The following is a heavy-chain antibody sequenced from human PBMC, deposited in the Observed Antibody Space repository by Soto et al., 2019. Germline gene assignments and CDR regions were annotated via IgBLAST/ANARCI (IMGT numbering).Heavy chain of an antibody. D-gene: IGHD6-13*01. Sequence: PGGSLRLSCAASGLTFRNYAMGWVRQAPGKGLEWVSAITATGDRAQYIDSVRGRFTISRGNSQNTLYMQMNSLRAEDTAVYYCAKDLRGPEAGTWYFDLWGRGSLVTVSS. V-gene: IGHV3-23*01. CDR2: ITATGDRA. J-gene: IGHJ2*01. CDR3: AKDLRGPEAGTWYFDL. CDR1: GLTFRNYA.